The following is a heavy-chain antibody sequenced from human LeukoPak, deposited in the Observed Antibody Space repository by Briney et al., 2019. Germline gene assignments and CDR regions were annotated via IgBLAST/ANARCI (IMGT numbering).Heavy chain of an antibody. V-gene: IGHV3-49*03. J-gene: IGHJ4*02. D-gene: IGHD6-19*01. CDR1: GFTFGDYA. Sequence: GGSLRLSCTASGFTFGDYAMNWFRLAPGKGLEGVGFIRSKAYGGTPEYAESVKGRFTISRDDSKNIAYLQMNSLKTEDTVVYYCTRTRGSGWYVDYWGQRTLVTVSS. CDR3: TRTRGSGWYVDY. CDR2: IRSKAYGGTP.